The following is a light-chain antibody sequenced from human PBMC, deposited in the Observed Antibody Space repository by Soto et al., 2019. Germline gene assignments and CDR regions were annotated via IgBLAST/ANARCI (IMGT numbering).Light chain of an antibody. J-gene: IGLJ2*01. CDR3: SSYTSSSTRVV. V-gene: IGLV2-14*01. CDR2: EVR. Sequence: QSVLTQPASVSGSPGQSITISCTGTSSDVGGYNYVSWYQQHPGKAPKLMIYEVRNRPSGVSNRFSGSKSGNTASLTISGLQAEDEADYYCSSYTSSSTRVVFGGGTKVTVL. CDR1: SSDVGGYNY.